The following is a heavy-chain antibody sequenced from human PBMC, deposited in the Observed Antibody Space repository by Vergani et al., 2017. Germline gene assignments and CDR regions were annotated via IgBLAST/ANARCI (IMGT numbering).Heavy chain of an antibody. V-gene: IGHV1-2*02. CDR2: INPNSGGT. J-gene: IGHJ4*02. CDR3: ARESYCSSTSCYLNY. CDR1: GYTFTGYY. Sequence: QVQLVQSGAEVKKPGASVKVSCKASGYTFTGYYMHWVRQAPGQGLEWMGGINPNSGGTNYAQQFQGRVTMTRDTSISTAYMERSRLRSDDTAVYYCARESYCSSTSCYLNYWGQGTLVTVSS. D-gene: IGHD2-2*01.